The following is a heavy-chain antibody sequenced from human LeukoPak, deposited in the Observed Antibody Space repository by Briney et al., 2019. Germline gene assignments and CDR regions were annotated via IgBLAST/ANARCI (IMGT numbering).Heavy chain of an antibody. Sequence: GGSLRLSCAASGFTFSNYAMSWVRQAPGKGLEWVSAISGSGGSTYYADSVKGRFTISRDNSKNTLHLQVNSLRAEDTAVYYCAKDGSSDYYDWYYFDYWGQGTLVTVSS. J-gene: IGHJ4*02. CDR2: ISGSGGST. V-gene: IGHV3-23*01. CDR3: AKDGSSDYYDWYYFDY. D-gene: IGHD3-22*01. CDR1: GFTFSNYA.